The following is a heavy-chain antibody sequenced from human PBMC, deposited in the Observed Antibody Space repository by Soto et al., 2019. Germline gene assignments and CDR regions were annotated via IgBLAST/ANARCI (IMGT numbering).Heavy chain of an antibody. CDR3: ARHWAWTYDY. V-gene: IGHV3-30*04. Sequence: HGDRQAPGKGLEWVAFISSDGGKAYYADSMQGRFTISRDNSKNTLDLQMKSLKPEDPAVYSCARHWAWTYDYWGQGTLVTVSS. CDR2: ISSDGGKA. J-gene: IGHJ4*02. D-gene: IGHD1-7*01.